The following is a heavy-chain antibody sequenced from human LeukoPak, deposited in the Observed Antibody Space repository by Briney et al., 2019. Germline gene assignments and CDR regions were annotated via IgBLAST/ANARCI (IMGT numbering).Heavy chain of an antibody. D-gene: IGHD3-22*01. V-gene: IGHV3-7*01. Sequence: GGSLRLSCAASGFSFSNYWVSWVRQAPGEGLEWVANIKQDGSEKHYVDSVKGRFTVSRDNAKNSLYLQMNSLRAEDTALYYCARAGHYDTTWYQWGQGTLVTVSS. CDR1: GFSFSNYW. CDR3: ARAGHYDTTWYQ. J-gene: IGHJ4*02. CDR2: IKQDGSEK.